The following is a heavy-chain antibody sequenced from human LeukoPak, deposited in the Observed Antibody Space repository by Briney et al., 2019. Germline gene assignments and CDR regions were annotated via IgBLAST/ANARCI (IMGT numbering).Heavy chain of an antibody. CDR2: ISYDGSNK. CDR1: GFTFSSYA. CDR3: AREAYSSSWRPYYYYYYGMDV. V-gene: IGHV3-30*04. D-gene: IGHD6-13*01. Sequence: PGRSLRLSCAASGFTFSSYAMHWVRQAPGKGLEWVAVISYDGSNKYYADSVKGRFTISRDNSKNTLYLQMNSLRAEDTAVYYCAREAYSSSWRPYYYYYYGMDVWGKGTTVTVSP. J-gene: IGHJ6*04.